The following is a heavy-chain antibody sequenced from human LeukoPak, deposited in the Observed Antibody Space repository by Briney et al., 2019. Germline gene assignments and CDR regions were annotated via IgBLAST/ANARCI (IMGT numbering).Heavy chain of an antibody. Sequence: GASVKVSCKTSGYTFTNYALHWVRQAPGQRPEWMGWITAANGNTKYSQNFQGRVAITRDTSASTAYMELSSLRSEDTAVYYCASLLGVREIIRYYFDYWGQGTLVTVSS. CDR2: ITAANGNT. V-gene: IGHV1-3*01. CDR3: ASLLGVREIIRYYFDY. J-gene: IGHJ4*02. D-gene: IGHD3-10*01. CDR1: GYTFTNYA.